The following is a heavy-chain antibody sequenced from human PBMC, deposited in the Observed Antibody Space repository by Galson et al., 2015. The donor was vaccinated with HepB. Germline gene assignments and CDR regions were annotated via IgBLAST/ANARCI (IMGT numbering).Heavy chain of an antibody. J-gene: IGHJ4*02. Sequence: SLRLSCAASGFTFNSFAMHWVRQAPGKGLEWVAYISNDGSSRYYEDSVRGRFTISRDNSKNTLYLQMNSLRAEDTALYYCARDYCTSTSCYYFDSWGQGTLVTVSS. CDR2: ISNDGSSR. CDR1: GFTFNSFA. CDR3: ARDYCTSTSCYYFDS. V-gene: IGHV3-30-3*01. D-gene: IGHD2-2*01.